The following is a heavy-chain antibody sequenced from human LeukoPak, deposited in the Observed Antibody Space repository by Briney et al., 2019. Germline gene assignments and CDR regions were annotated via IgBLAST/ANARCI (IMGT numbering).Heavy chain of an antibody. CDR2: ISWNSGSI. Sequence: PGGSLRLSCAASGFTFDDYAMHWVRQAPGKGLEWVSGISWNSGSIGYANSVKGRFTISRDNAKNSLYLQMNSLRAEDTALYYCAKDIGIAAAGTFDYWGQGTLVTVSS. CDR3: AKDIGIAAAGTFDY. CDR1: GFTFDDYA. V-gene: IGHV3-9*01. D-gene: IGHD6-13*01. J-gene: IGHJ4*02.